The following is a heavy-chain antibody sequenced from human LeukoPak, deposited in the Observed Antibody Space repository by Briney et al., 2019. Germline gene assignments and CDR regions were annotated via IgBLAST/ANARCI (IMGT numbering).Heavy chain of an antibody. CDR3: ARGTTKGYYYDSSGYYTK. CDR1: GGSINSYY. CDR2: IYYSGRT. J-gene: IGHJ4*02. Sequence: SETLSLTCNVSGGSINSYYWGWLRQPPGKRLESIGYIYYSGRTTYNPSLKSRVTISVDTSTNQISLKLTPVTAADTAVYFCARGTTKGYYYDSSGYYTKWGQGTLVTVSS. V-gene: IGHV4-59*12. D-gene: IGHD3-22*01.